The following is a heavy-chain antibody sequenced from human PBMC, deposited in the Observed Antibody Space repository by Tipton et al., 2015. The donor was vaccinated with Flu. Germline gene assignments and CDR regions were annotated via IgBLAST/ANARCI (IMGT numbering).Heavy chain of an antibody. D-gene: IGHD6-19*01. CDR1: GGSFSAYY. J-gene: IGHJ4*02. CDR3: AKSGFNTGWYYFDS. V-gene: IGHV4-59*07. Sequence: TLSLTCAVYGGSFSAYYWSWIRQPPGKGLEWMGYFHFSGITDYNPSLKSRVTISVGTSNNQFSLKLNSVTSTDTAVYYCAKSGFNTGWYYFDSWGQG. CDR2: FHFSGIT.